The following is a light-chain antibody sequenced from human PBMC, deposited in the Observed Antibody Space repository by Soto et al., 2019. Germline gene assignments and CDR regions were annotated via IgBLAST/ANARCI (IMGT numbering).Light chain of an antibody. V-gene: IGKV1-5*01. Sequence: DVQMTQSPSTLSASVGDRVTISCRASQTITTWLAWYQQKPGKAPKLLIYDASSLESGVPSRFSGSGSGTEFTLTISSLQPDDFATYYCQQYNNDSTFGPGTKVDIK. CDR2: DAS. CDR1: QTITTW. J-gene: IGKJ1*01. CDR3: QQYNNDST.